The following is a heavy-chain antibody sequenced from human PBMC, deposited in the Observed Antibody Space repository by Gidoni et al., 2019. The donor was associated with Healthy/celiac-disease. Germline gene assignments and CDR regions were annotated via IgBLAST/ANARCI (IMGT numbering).Heavy chain of an antibody. CDR2: IRSKAYGGTT. CDR3: TRGGWAVAENGDWFDP. J-gene: IGHJ5*02. D-gene: IGHD6-19*01. CDR1: GFTFGAYA. V-gene: IGHV3-49*04. Sequence: EVQLVESGGGLVQPGRSLRLSCTASGFTFGAYAMSWVRQAPGKGLEWVGFIRSKAYGGTTEYAASVKGRFTISRDDSKSIAYLQMNSLKTEDTAVYYCTRGGWAVAENGDWFDPWGQGTLVTVSS.